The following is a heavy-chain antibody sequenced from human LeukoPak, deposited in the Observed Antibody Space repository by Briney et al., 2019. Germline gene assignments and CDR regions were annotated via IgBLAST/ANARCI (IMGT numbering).Heavy chain of an antibody. CDR2: ISAYNGNT. J-gene: IGHJ4*02. D-gene: IGHD3-3*01. V-gene: IGHV1-18*01. CDR1: GYTFTSYG. Sequence: ASVKVSCKASGYTFTSYGISWVRQAPGQGLEWMGWISAYNGNTNYAQKLQGRVTMTTDTSTSTAYMELRSLRSDDTAVYYCAKTYYDFWSGSYFDYWGQGTLVTVSS. CDR3: AKTYYDFWSGSYFDY.